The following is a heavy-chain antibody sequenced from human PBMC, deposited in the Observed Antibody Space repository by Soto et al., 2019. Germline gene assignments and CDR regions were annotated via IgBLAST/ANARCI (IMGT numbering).Heavy chain of an antibody. D-gene: IGHD2-15*01. J-gene: IGHJ3*02. CDR1: GFSFRNYN. Sequence: QMQLVESGGGVVQPGRSLRLSCAASGFSFRNYNLHWVRQAPGKGLDWVAVVSHDGVNKHYAESVKGRLSISRDSSRDTIYLQMNSLRPEDTAVYYCVRETQIVMVVVPTPGSPGAFDMWGQGTMVTVSS. V-gene: IGHV3-30-3*01. CDR3: VRETQIVMVVVPTPGSPGAFDM. CDR2: VSHDGVNK.